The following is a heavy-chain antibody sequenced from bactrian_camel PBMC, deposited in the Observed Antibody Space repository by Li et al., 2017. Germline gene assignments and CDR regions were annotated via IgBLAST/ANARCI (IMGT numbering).Heavy chain of an antibody. J-gene: IGHJ6*01. CDR3: AAEFDYDSEYRCSPDATDLRY. CDR2: INSDGST. Sequence: HVQLVESGGGSVQAGETLTLSCTGTGFAFKEEPMGWYRQAPGKECELVSHINSDGSTANIDSVKGRFTISVDYDKNTAYLQMNDLKPEDTGVYHCAAEFDYDSEYRCSPDATDLRYRGLGTQVTVS. V-gene: IGHV3S53*01. CDR1: GFAFKEEP. D-gene: IGHD4*01.